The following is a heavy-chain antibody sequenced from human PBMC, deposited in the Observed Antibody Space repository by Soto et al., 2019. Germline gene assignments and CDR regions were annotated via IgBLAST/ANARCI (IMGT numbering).Heavy chain of an antibody. CDR2: MNPNSGET. D-gene: IGHD2-2*01. J-gene: IGHJ5*02. V-gene: IGHV1-8*02. CDR3: ARIAMPARPRWYNWFDP. CDR1: GYTFNDYE. Sequence: QEQLVQSAAEVKKPGASVKVSCRTSGYTFNDYEINWVRQATGQGLEWIGWMNPNSGETGYAQRFQGRVTMTTSSSLSTAYLELSSLTSDDTAVYYCARIAMPARPRWYNWFDPWGQGTLVTVSS.